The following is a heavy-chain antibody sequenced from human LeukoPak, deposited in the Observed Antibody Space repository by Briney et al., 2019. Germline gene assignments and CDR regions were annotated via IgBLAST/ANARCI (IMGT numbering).Heavy chain of an antibody. CDR1: GGSISPYY. CDR3: ARVLLQYRGGPYYFDY. CDR2: IYYSGST. D-gene: IGHD1-26*01. Sequence: SETLSLTCSVSGGSISPYYWSWIRQPPGKGLEWIGYIYYSGSTNYNPSLKSRVTISVDTSKNQFSLKLSSVTAADTAVYYCARVLLQYRGGPYYFDYWGQGTLVTVSS. V-gene: IGHV4-59*01. J-gene: IGHJ4*02.